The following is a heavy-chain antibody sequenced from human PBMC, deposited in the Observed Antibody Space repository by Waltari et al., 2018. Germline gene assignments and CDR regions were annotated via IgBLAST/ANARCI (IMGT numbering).Heavy chain of an antibody. CDR3: ASGAGWQWLVRSFDY. CDR2: IYPGDSDT. D-gene: IGHD6-19*01. CDR1: GCSFTSYW. J-gene: IGHJ4*02. Sequence: EVQLVQSGAEVKKPGESLKISGKGSGCSFTSYWIGWVRQLPGKGLEWMGSIYPGDSDTRYSPSFQGQVTISADKSISTAYLQWSSLKASDTAMYYCASGAGWQWLVRSFDYWGQGTLVTVSS. V-gene: IGHV5-51*03.